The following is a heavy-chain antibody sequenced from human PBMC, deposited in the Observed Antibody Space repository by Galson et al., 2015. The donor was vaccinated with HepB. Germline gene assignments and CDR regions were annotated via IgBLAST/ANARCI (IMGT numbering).Heavy chain of an antibody. CDR1: GFTFGDNV. CDR3: TRGGGSFVG. CDR2: IRTKTNGETT. Sequence: SLRLSCAASGFTFGDNVMTWVRQAPGKGLEWVGLIRTKTNGETTEYAASVKGRFTISRDDSKRIAYLQMDSLRTEDTAIYYCTRGGGSFVGWGQGTMVTVSS. J-gene: IGHJ4*02. D-gene: IGHD1-26*01. V-gene: IGHV3-49*04.